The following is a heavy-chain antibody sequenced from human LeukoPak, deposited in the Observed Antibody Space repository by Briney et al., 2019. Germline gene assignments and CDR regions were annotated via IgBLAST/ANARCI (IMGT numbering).Heavy chain of an antibody. CDR1: GGSISSSNW. V-gene: IGHV4-4*02. Sequence: SGTLSLTCAVSGGSISSSNWWSWVRQPPGKGLEWIGEIYHSGSTNYNPSLKSRVTISVDKSKNQFSLKLSSVTAADTAVYYCARSLYSSSWSDAFDIWGQGTMVTVSS. J-gene: IGHJ3*02. CDR2: IYHSGST. D-gene: IGHD6-13*01. CDR3: ARSLYSSSWSDAFDI.